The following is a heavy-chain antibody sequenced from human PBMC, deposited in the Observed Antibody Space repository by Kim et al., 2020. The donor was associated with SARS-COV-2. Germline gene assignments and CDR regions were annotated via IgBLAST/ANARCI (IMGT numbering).Heavy chain of an antibody. Sequence: GGSLRLSCAASGFTFSSYEMNWVRQAPGKGLEWVSYISSSGSTIYYADSVKGRFTISRDNAKNSLYLQMNSLRAEDTAVYYCARERQMWLTHLFDYWGQGTLVTVSS. D-gene: IGHD2-21*01. CDR1: GFTFSSYE. J-gene: IGHJ4*02. V-gene: IGHV3-48*03. CDR2: ISSSGSTI. CDR3: ARERQMWLTHLFDY.